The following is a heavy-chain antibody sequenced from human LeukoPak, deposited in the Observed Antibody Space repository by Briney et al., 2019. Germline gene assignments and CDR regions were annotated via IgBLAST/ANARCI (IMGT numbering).Heavy chain of an antibody. CDR2: MSASGATT. Sequence: GGSLRLSCATSGFTFSGSAIHWVRQAPGKGLEWVSVMSASGATTRYADSVRGRFTISRDSSKNTVYLQMNSLRTEDTAVYYCAKLLRAGRLLTISLDSWGQGTLVTVSS. CDR1: GFTFSGSA. CDR3: AKLLRAGRLLTISLDS. D-gene: IGHD3-10*01. J-gene: IGHJ4*02. V-gene: IGHV3-23*01.